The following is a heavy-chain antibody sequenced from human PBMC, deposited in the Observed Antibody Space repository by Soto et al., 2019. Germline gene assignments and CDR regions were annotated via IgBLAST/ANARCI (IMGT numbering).Heavy chain of an antibody. V-gene: IGHV4-61*01. D-gene: IGHD4-17*01. CDR1: GGSVSNKTYY. CDR3: ARTTAVPNTLRSRYFFDY. CDR2: VYYSGTT. J-gene: IGHJ4*02. Sequence: ASETLSLTCSVSGGSVSNKTYYWSWIRQPPGKRLEWIGHVYYSGTTNYNPSLKSRVTMSVDLSKNQFSLRLSSVTTADTALYYCARTTAVPNTLRSRYFFDYWGQGTLVTVSS.